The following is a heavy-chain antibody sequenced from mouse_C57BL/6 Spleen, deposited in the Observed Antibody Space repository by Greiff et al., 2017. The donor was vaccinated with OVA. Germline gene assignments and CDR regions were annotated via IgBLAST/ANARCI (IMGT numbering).Heavy chain of an antibody. D-gene: IGHD2-2*01. CDR2: IYPSDSET. Sequence: VQLQQPGAELVRPGSSVKLSCKASGYTFTSYWMDWVKQRPGQGLEWIGNIYPSDSETHYNQKFKDKATLTVDKSSSTAYMQLSSLTSEDSAVYYCARRGWLRYFDYWGQGTTLTVSS. CDR3: ARRGWLRYFDY. V-gene: IGHV1-61*01. CDR1: GYTFTSYW. J-gene: IGHJ2*01.